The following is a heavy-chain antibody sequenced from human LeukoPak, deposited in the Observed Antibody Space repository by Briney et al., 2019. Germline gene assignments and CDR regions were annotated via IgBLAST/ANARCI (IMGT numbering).Heavy chain of an antibody. CDR3: AGVGSGWYLFDY. D-gene: IGHD6-19*01. CDR1: GFTFSSYW. J-gene: IGHJ4*02. Sequence: GGSLRLSCAASGFTFSSYWMHWVRQAPGKGLVWVSRINSDGSTTTYADSVKGRFTISRDNAKNTLYLQMNSLRAEDTAVYYCAGVGSGWYLFDYWGQGTLVTVSS. CDR2: INSDGSTT. V-gene: IGHV3-74*01.